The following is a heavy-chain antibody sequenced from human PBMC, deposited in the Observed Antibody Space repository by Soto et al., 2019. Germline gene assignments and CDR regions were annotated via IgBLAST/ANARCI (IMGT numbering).Heavy chain of an antibody. CDR3: ARDQGGDWFDP. CDR2: ISSYYGST. D-gene: IGHD1-26*01. Sequence: QVQLLQSGAEVKKPGASVRVSCKASGYTFTNYGISWVRQAPGQGLEWMGWISSYYGSTDYAQIFEGRVTMTTDTSTRTAYLELRSLRADDTAIYCCARDQGGDWFDPWGQGTLVTVSS. J-gene: IGHJ5*02. CDR1: GYTFTNYG. V-gene: IGHV1-18*04.